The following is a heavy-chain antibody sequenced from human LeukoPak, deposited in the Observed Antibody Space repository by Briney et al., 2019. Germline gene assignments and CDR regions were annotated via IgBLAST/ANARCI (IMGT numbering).Heavy chain of an antibody. D-gene: IGHD6-13*01. CDR2: IIPIFGTA. CDR3: ARDPGIAAAGTDYYYGMDV. Sequence: GASVKVSCKASGGTFSSYAISWVRQAPGQGLEWMGGIIPIFGTANYAQKFQGRVTITADESTSTAYMELSSLRSEDTAVYYCARDPGIAAAGTDYYYGMDVWGQGTTVTVSS. CDR1: GGTFSSYA. J-gene: IGHJ6*02. V-gene: IGHV1-69*13.